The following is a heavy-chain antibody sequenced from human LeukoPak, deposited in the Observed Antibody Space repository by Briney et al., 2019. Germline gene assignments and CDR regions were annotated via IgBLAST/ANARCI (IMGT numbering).Heavy chain of an antibody. Sequence: PGGSLRLSCVASGFTFSRYWMHWVRQAPGKGLVWVSRINSDGSTIYADSVKGRFTISRDDAKNTLYLQMNSLTADDTAVYYCARDRAGPGDYWGQGTLVTVSS. D-gene: IGHD1-1*01. CDR3: ARDRAGPGDY. V-gene: IGHV3-74*01. CDR1: GFTFSRYW. CDR2: INSDGST. J-gene: IGHJ4*02.